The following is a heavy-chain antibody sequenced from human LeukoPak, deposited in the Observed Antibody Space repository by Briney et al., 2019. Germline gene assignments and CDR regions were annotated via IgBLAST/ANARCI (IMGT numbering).Heavy chain of an antibody. CDR3: ARVYYGSGSPRHFDY. CDR1: GFSFSDYY. J-gene: IGHJ4*02. V-gene: IGHV3-11*01. D-gene: IGHD3-10*01. Sequence: PGGSLRLSCAASGFSFSDYYVSWIRQAPGKGLECVSYISSRGTTIYYADSVKGRFTISRDNAKNSLYLQMSSLRAEDTAVYYCARVYYGSGSPRHFDYWGRGTLVTVSS. CDR2: ISSRGTTI.